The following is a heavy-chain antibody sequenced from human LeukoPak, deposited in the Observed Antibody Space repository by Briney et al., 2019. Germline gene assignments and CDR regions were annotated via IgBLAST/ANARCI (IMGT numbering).Heavy chain of an antibody. D-gene: IGHD3-22*01. CDR2: IYFSVST. CDR1: ARSVSSFY. J-gene: IGHJ3*02. CDR3: ARDTPQREYYDSSGYRPGAFDT. V-gene: IGHV4-59*02. Sequence: SDSLSLTRTLSARSVSSFYWSWSRQPPGKGLEWGGDIYFSVSTNYNPSLKTRFTISVHTPKNQFSTKLSSMTAADTAVYYCARDTPQREYYDSSGYRPGAFDTWGQGTLVTVSS.